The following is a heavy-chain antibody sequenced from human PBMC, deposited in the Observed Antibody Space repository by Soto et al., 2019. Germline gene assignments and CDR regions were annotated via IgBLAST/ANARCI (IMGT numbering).Heavy chain of an antibody. CDR3: ARDPVGATHFDY. Sequence: SETLSLTCTVSGGSISNYYWSWIRQSPEKGLEWIGNIYYTGTMTYNPSHKSRVTISVDAYKNQISLTLSSVTTADTAIYFCARDPVGATHFDYWGQGAPVTVSS. D-gene: IGHD1-26*01. V-gene: IGHV4-59*01. J-gene: IGHJ4*02. CDR2: IYYTGTM. CDR1: GGSISNYY.